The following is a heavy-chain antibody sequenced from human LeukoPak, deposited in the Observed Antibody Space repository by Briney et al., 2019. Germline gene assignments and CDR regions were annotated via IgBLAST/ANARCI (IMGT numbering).Heavy chain of an antibody. CDR3: ARVYYDFWSGYSDGFDY. CDR2: INAGNGNT. CDR1: GYTFTSYA. D-gene: IGHD3-3*01. V-gene: IGHV1-3*01. J-gene: IGHJ4*02. Sequence: GASVKVSCKASGYTFTSYAMHWVRQAPGQRLERMGWINAGNGNTKYSQKFQGRVTITRDTSASTAYMELSSLRSEDTAVYYCARVYYDFWSGYSDGFDYWGQGTLVTVSS.